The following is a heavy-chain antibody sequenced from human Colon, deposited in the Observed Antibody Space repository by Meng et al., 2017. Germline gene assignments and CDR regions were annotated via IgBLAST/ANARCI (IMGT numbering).Heavy chain of an antibody. D-gene: IGHD2-15*01. CDR3: AKGWGSGGTCYSPLDY. J-gene: IGHJ4*02. CDR1: GFTFSSYA. CDR2: ISSSGGST. Sequence: GESLKISCAASGFTFSSYAMSWVRQAPGKGLEWVSGISSSGGSTYYADSVEGRFTISRANSKNTLYLQMNSLRADDTAVYYCAKGWGSGGTCYSPLDYWGQGTLVTVSS. V-gene: IGHV3-23*01.